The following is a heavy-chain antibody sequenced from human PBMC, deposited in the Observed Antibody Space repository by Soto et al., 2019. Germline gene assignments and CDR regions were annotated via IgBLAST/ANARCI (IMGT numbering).Heavy chain of an antibody. CDR2: IWHDGTYK. CDR3: AKVANTGVYYVDS. CDR1: GFTFSRNG. J-gene: IGHJ4*02. Sequence: QVQLVESGGGGVQPGESLRLSCAASGFTFSRNGMHWVRQAPGKGLEWVAVIWHDGTYKYYADSVNGRFTISRDNSKNALYLEMDSLRVEDTAVYYCAKVANTGVYYVDSWGQGTLVTVSS. V-gene: IGHV3-33*06. D-gene: IGHD3-10*01.